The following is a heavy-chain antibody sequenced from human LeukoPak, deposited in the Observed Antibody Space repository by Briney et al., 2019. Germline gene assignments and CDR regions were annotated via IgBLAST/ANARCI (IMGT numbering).Heavy chain of an antibody. Sequence: PGGSLRLSCAASGFTFSSYDMHWVRQATGKGLEWVSAIGTAGDTYYPGSVKGRFTISRENAKNSLYLQMSSLRAGDTAVYYCARGLRMGYYGDSGYHQGAFDSWGQGTPVTVSS. V-gene: IGHV3-13*01. CDR3: ARGLRMGYYGDSGYHQGAFDS. D-gene: IGHD3-22*01. CDR1: GFTFSSYD. J-gene: IGHJ4*02. CDR2: IGTAGDT.